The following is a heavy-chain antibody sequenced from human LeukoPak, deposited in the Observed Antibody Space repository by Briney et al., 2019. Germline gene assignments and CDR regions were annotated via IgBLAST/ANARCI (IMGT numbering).Heavy chain of an antibody. J-gene: IGHJ4*02. V-gene: IGHV4-59*01. CDR2: IYHSGST. CDR1: GGSISTYY. D-gene: IGHD1-20*01. CDR3: ARFNWKDSHSPKGLDY. Sequence: SETLSLTCTVSGGSISTYYWSWIRQPPGEGLEWIGFIYHSGSTNYNPSLKSRVTISVDTSKNQFSLKLTSVTAADTAVYYCARFNWKDSHSPKGLDYWGQGTLVTVSS.